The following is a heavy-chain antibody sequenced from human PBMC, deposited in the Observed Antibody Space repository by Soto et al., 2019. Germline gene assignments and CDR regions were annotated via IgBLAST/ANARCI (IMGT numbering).Heavy chain of an antibody. D-gene: IGHD2-8*01. CDR3: ASPFTKAYYYYGMDV. CDR2: ISSSSYI. J-gene: IGHJ6*02. V-gene: IGHV3-21*01. CDR1: GFTFSSYS. Sequence: GGSLRLSCAASGFTFSSYSMNWVRQAPGKGLEWVSSISSSSYIYYADSVKGRFTISRDNAKNSLYLQMNSLRAEDTAVYYCASPFTKAYYYYGMDVWGQGTTVTVSS.